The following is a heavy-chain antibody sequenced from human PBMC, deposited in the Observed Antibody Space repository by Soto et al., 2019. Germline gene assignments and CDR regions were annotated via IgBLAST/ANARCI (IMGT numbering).Heavy chain of an antibody. CDR2: IYHSGGT. V-gene: IGHV4-31*03. D-gene: IGHD5-12*01. Sequence: SETLSLTCSVSAGSISSDGFYWNWIRQPPGKGLEWIGYIYHSGGTYSSPSLRSRVTISVDTSKNQFTLKLSSVTAADTAVYYCARDRGGYGVFDYWGQGTLVTVSS. CDR3: ARDRGGYGVFDY. J-gene: IGHJ4*02. CDR1: AGSISSDGFY.